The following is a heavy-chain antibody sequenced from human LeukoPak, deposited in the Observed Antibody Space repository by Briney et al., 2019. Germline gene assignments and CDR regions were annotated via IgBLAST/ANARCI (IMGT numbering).Heavy chain of an antibody. D-gene: IGHD2-21*01. CDR1: GFTVSSNY. J-gene: IGHJ4*02. Sequence: GGSLRLSCAASGFTVSSNYMSWVRQAPGKGLEWVSVIYSGGSTYYADSVKGRFTISRDNSKNTLYLQMNSLRAEDTAVYYCARGLLWSYYFDYWGQGTLVTVSP. CDR2: IYSGGST. CDR3: ARGLLWSYYFDY. V-gene: IGHV3-53*01.